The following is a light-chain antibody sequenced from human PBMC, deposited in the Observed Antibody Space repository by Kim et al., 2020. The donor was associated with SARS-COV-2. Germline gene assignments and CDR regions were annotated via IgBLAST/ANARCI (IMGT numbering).Light chain of an antibody. CDR3: SSYSTDNTWV. CDR2: DVT. V-gene: IGLV2-14*03. CDR1: SSDVGGYNY. Sequence: QSALTQPASVSGSPGQSITVSCSGTSSDVGGYNYVCWYQQHTGEAPKLIIYDVTKRRSGVSDRFSGSKSGNTASLTISGLQADDEADYYCSSYSTDNTWVFVGGTKVTVL. J-gene: IGLJ3*02.